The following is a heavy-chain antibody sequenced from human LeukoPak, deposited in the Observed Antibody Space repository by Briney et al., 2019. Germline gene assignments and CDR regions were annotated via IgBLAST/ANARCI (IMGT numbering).Heavy chain of an antibody. CDR3: ARAGTNWYFDL. Sequence: PSETLSLTCTVSGGSISSSSYYWGWIRQPPGKGLEWIGSIYYSGSTYYNPSLKSRVTISVDTSKNQFSLKLSSVTAADTAVYYCARAGTNWYFDLWGRGTLVTVSS. CDR2: IYYSGST. CDR1: GGSISSSSYY. J-gene: IGHJ2*01. D-gene: IGHD4-17*01. V-gene: IGHV4-39*07.